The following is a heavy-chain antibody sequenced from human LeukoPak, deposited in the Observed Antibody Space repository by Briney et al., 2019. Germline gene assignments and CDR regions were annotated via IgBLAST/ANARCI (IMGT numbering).Heavy chain of an antibody. CDR1: GFTFSSYN. CDR3: ARGPDRVGWLPDNWFDT. D-gene: IGHD6-19*01. CDR2: ISTSSTYI. V-gene: IGHV3-21*01. J-gene: IGHJ5*02. Sequence: GGSLRLSCAASGFTFSSYNMNWVRQAPGKGLEWVSSISTSSTYIYYTDSVKGRFTMSRDNAKNSMYLQMNSLRAEDTAVYYCARGPDRVGWLPDNWFDTWGQGTLVTVSS.